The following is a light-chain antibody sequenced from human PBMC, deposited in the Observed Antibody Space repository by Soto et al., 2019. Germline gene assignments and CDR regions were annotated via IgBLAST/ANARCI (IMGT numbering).Light chain of an antibody. Sequence: EIVLTQSPGTLSLSPGERATLSCRASQSVSSSYLAWYQQKPGQAPRLLIYGASSRATGIPDRFSGSGSGTDFTLTISRLEPEGFAVYYCQQYGGSPNTFGQGTKLEIK. J-gene: IGKJ2*01. CDR1: QSVSSSY. V-gene: IGKV3-20*01. CDR2: GAS. CDR3: QQYGGSPNT.